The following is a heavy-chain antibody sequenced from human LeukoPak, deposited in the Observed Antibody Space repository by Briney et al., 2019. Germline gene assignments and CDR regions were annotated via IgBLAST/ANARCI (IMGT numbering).Heavy chain of an antibody. J-gene: IGHJ4*02. CDR2: LYPDGSAT. V-gene: IGHV5-51*01. Sequence: GESLKISCKASGYTFNNYWIGWVRQMPGRGLEWMGMLYPDGSATTYHPSFEGRVTISADRSISTAYLQWSSLKASDTAMYYCATPYPREYCSTSSCYFNYWGQGTLVTVSS. D-gene: IGHD2-2*01. CDR3: ATPYPREYCSTSSCYFNY. CDR1: GYTFNNYW.